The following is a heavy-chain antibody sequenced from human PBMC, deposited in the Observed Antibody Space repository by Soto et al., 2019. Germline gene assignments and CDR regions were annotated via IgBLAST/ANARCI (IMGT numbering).Heavy chain of an antibody. D-gene: IGHD2-15*01. CDR2: INHNTNT. Sequence: QVHLQQWGAGLLKPSETLSLTCAVYGGSFSDTYWNWFRQPPGKGLEWIGEINHNTNTIYNPSLTGRVTISVDTSKNHFSLKLTSVTAADTAVYYCARGVRLFRGRFDPWGQGTLVTVSS. V-gene: IGHV4-34*01. CDR3: ARGVRLFRGRFDP. CDR1: GGSFSDTY. J-gene: IGHJ5*02.